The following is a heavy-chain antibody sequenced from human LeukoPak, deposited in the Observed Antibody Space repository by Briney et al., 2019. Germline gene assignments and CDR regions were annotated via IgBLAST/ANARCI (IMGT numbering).Heavy chain of an antibody. CDR2: ISTDESST. CDR1: GFTFSTYW. Sequence: AGGSLRLSCAASGFTFSTYWMYWVRQAPGKGLEWVSRISTDESSTTYADSVKGRFTISRDNAKSTLCLQMNSLRAEDTAVYYCARKLSGGPYFDYWGQGTLVTVSS. V-gene: IGHV3-74*01. D-gene: IGHD1-1*01. J-gene: IGHJ4*02. CDR3: ARKLSGGPYFDY.